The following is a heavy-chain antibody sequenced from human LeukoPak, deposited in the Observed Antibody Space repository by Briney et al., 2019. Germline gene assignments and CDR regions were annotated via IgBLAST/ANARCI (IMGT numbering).Heavy chain of an antibody. CDR1: GFTFSSYS. CDR2: ISSSSSAI. J-gene: IGHJ4*02. CDR3: ARDSVAGFLEWLVPFDY. Sequence: GGSLRLSCAASGFTFSSYSMNWVRQAPGKGLEWVSYISSSSSAIYYADSVKGRFTISRDNAKNSLYLQMNSLRAEDTAVYYCARDSVAGFLEWLVPFDYWGQGTLVTVSS. V-gene: IGHV3-48*01. D-gene: IGHD3-3*01.